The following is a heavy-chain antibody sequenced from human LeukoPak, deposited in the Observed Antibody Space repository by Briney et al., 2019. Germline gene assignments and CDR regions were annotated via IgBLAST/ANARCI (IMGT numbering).Heavy chain of an antibody. V-gene: IGHV4-59*01. CDR1: GGSISSYY. CDR3: ARDRSSSHWFDP. D-gene: IGHD6-6*01. Sequence: SETLSLTCTVSGGSISSYYWSWIWQPPGKGLEWIGYIYYSGSTNYNPSLKSRVTISVDTSKNQFSLKLSSVTAADTAVYYCARDRSSSHWFDPWGQGTLVTVSS. CDR2: IYYSGST. J-gene: IGHJ5*02.